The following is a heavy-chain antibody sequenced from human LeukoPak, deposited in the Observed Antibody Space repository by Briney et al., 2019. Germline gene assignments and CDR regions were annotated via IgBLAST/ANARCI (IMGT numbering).Heavy chain of an antibody. CDR1: GFTFSSCS. CDR2: IGPTCPDR. J-gene: IGHJ4*02. CDR3: ATETIGRHYDY. Sequence: GSLELSCSAPGFTFSSCSFNLVRPAPGKGLGWVSSIGPTCPDRYYADSVRGRFTISRDNAKNSMYLQMDSLRDEDTAVYYCATETIGRHYDYWGQGTLLTISS. D-gene: IGHD1-14*01. V-gene: IGHV3-21*01.